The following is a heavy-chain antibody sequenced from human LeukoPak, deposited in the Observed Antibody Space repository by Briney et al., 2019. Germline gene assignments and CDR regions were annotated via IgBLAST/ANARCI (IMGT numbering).Heavy chain of an antibody. Sequence: SETLSLTCTVSGGFISSFYWSWIRQTPWKVVEWIGYIHHSGSTNYNPSLKSRVAMSVDTSKNQFSLQLNSVTAADTAVYYCASLRASSIGAHYAMDVWGQGTTVTVSS. CDR3: ASLRASSIGAHYAMDV. J-gene: IGHJ6*02. D-gene: IGHD6-6*01. CDR1: GGFISSFY. CDR2: IHHSGST. V-gene: IGHV4-59*08.